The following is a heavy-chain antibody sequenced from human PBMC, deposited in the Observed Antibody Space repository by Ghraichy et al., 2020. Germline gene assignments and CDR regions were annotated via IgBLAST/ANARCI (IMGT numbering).Heavy chain of an antibody. J-gene: IGHJ5*02. V-gene: IGHV1-3*01. Sequence: ASVKVSCKASGYTFTSYAMHWVRQAPGQRLEWMGWINAGNGNTKYSQKFQGRVTITRDTSASTAYMELSSLRSEDTAVYYCARLRLFGCSGGSCYSGGFDPWGQGTLVTVSS. CDR3: ARLRLFGCSGGSCYSGGFDP. D-gene: IGHD2-15*01. CDR1: GYTFTSYA. CDR2: INAGNGNT.